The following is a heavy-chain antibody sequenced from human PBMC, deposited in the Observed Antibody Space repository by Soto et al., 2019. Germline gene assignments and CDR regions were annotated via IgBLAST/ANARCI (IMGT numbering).Heavy chain of an antibody. CDR1: GGSISSYY. CDR2: IYNSGST. CDR3: ARGNSHDVWFDP. J-gene: IGHJ5*02. Sequence: QVQLQESGPGLVKPSETLSLTCTVSGGSISSYYWSWIRQPPGKGLEWIAYIYNSGSTNYNPSLKSRVTISVDTSKNQFSLKLNSVTAADTAVYYCARGNSHDVWFDPWGQGTLVTVSS. V-gene: IGHV4-59*01. D-gene: IGHD1-1*01.